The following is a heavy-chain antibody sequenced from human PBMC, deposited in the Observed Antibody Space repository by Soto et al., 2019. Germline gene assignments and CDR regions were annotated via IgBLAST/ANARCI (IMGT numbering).Heavy chain of an antibody. CDR2: INPSGGTT. J-gene: IGHJ4*02. CDR3: ARDRGTDSGTYSGY. CDR1: GYTFISYH. D-gene: IGHD1-26*01. V-gene: IGHV1-46*01. Sequence: QVQLVQSGAEVKKPGASVKVSCKASGYTFISYHMHWVRQAPGQGLEWMGIINPSGGTTTYAQKFQGRVTMTRDTSTSTVYMELRSLRSEDTAVYYCARDRGTDSGTYSGYWGQGTLVTVSS.